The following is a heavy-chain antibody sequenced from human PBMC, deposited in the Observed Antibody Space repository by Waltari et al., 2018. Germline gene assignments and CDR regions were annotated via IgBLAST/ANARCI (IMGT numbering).Heavy chain of an antibody. V-gene: IGHV3-53*01. CDR1: GFTVSSDY. CDR2: IHSGGTT. CDR3: ARVQGWPTIPDY. Sequence: EVQLVESGGGLIQHGGSLSLSCAATGFTVSSDYMSWVRQAPGKGLEWISVIHSGGTTYYSDSVKGRFTISRDNSKNTLYLQMNSLRAEDTAVYYCARVQGWPTIPDYWGQGTLVTVSS. J-gene: IGHJ4*02. D-gene: IGHD2-15*01.